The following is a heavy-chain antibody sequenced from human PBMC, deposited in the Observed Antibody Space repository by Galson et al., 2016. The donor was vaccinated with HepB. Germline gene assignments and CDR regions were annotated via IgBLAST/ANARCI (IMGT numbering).Heavy chain of an antibody. Sequence: SLRLSCAASGVTLSKAWMSWVRRAPGKGLEWVGRISSNTDGGTTYYAAPVEGRFTISRDESKNTLYLQMNSLKSEDTAVYYCTTVGIAVAATDFWGQGTLVTVSS. CDR1: GVTLSKAW. CDR2: ISSNTDGGTT. V-gene: IGHV3-15*05. D-gene: IGHD6-19*01. CDR3: TTVGIAVAATDF. J-gene: IGHJ4*02.